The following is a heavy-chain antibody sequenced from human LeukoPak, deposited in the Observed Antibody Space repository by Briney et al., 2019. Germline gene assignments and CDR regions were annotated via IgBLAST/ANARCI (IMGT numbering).Heavy chain of an antibody. CDR1: GYTFTSYG. V-gene: IGHV1-18*01. CDR2: ISAYNGNT. Sequence: ASVKVSCKASGYTFTSYGISWVRQAPGQGLEWMGWISAYNGNTNYAQKLQGRVTMTTDTSTSTAYMELRSLRSDDTAVYYCARAMSGSYYCAYFDYWGQGTLVTVSS. J-gene: IGHJ4*02. CDR3: ARAMSGSYYCAYFDY. D-gene: IGHD1-26*01.